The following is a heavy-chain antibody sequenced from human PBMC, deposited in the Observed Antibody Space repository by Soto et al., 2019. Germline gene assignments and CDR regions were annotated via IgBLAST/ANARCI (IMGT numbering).Heavy chain of an antibody. CDR3: ARVSGWNRPEYFQH. CDR2: IYYSGST. D-gene: IGHD6-19*01. J-gene: IGHJ1*01. V-gene: IGHV4-31*03. Sequence: SETLSLTCTVSGGSISSGGYYWSWIRQHPGKGLEWIGYIYYSGSTYYNPSLKSRVTISVDTSKNQFSLKLSSVTAADTAVYYCARVSGWNRPEYFQHWGQGTPVTVSS. CDR1: GGSISSGGYY.